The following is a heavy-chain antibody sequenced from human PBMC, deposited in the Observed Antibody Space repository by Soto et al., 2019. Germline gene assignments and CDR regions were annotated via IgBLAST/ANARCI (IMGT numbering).Heavy chain of an antibody. CDR1: GFTFSSYA. D-gene: IGHD3-22*01. CDR2: ISGSGGST. J-gene: IGHJ4*02. CDR3: DPNSGSVKTRDY. Sequence: PGGSLRLSCAASGFTFSSYAMSWVRQAPGKGLEWVSAISGSGGSTYYADSVKGRFTISRDNSKNTLYLQMNSLRAEDTAVYYCDPNSGSVKTRDYWGQGTLVTVSS. V-gene: IGHV3-23*01.